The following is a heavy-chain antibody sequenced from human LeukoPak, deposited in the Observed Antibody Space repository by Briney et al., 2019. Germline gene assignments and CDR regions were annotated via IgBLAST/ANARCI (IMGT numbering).Heavy chain of an antibody. CDR1: GFTFSSYA. D-gene: IGHD3-9*01. V-gene: IGHV3-30-3*01. Sequence: GRSLRLSCAASGFTFSSYAMHWVRQAPGKGLEWVAVISYDGCNKYYADSVKGRFTISRDNSKNTLYLQMNSLRAEDTAVYYCARDSDYDILTGYTPNAFDIWGQGTMVTVSS. J-gene: IGHJ3*02. CDR3: ARDSDYDILTGYTPNAFDI. CDR2: ISYDGCNK.